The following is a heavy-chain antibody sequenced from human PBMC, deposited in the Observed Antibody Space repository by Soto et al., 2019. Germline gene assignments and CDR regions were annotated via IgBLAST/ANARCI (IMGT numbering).Heavy chain of an antibody. J-gene: IGHJ5*02. CDR2: ISASATQT. D-gene: IGHD2-2*01. Sequence: EARILESGGGLAQPGGSLKISCTASGFNFNIYAMSWVRQAPGKGLEWVSGISASATQTYYAESVKGRFAISRDNSKSTLYLQLDSLTPEDTARYYCANPSTAGGSNSWGPGTLVAVSS. V-gene: IGHV3-23*01. CDR1: GFNFNIYA. CDR3: ANPSTAGGSNS.